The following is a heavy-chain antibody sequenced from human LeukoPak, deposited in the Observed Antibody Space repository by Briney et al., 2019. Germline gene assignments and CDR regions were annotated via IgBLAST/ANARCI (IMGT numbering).Heavy chain of an antibody. CDR2: INHSGST. V-gene: IGHV4-39*07. D-gene: IGHD3-9*01. Sequence: PSETLSLTCTVSGGSISSGGYYWSWIRQPPGKGLEWIGEINHSGSTNYNPSLKSRVTISVDTSKNQFSLKLSSVTAADTAVYYCARGIILTGFFDYWGQGTLVTVSS. CDR1: GGSISSGGYY. J-gene: IGHJ4*02. CDR3: ARGIILTGFFDY.